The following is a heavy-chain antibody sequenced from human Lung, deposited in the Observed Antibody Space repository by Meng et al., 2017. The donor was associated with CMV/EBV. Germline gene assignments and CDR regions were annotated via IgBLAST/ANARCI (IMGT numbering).Heavy chain of an antibody. V-gene: IGHV7-4-1*02. CDR2: INTNPVRP. CDR1: EYTFSSYD. Sequence: SCKTYEYTFSSYDIHWMRQAPGQGIKWMGWINTNPVRPTYAHGFTGRFVFSFATSVSTTYLQISSLQAEDTAVYYCARDTPRRLFDYWGQGTLVTVSS. CDR3: ARDTPRRLFDY. J-gene: IGHJ4*02.